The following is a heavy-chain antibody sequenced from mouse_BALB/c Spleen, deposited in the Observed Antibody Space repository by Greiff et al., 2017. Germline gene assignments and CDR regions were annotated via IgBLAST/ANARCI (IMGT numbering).Heavy chain of an antibody. CDR2: IYPGGGYT. D-gene: IGHD2-4*01. CDR1: GYTFTNYW. CDR3: ARSTMITGGYYFDY. V-gene: IGHV1-63*02. J-gene: IGHJ2*01. Sequence: QVQLQQSGAELVRPGTSVKISCKASGYTFTNYWLGWVKQRPGHGLEWIGDIYPGGGYTNYNEKFKGKATLTADTSSSTAYMQLSSLTSEDSAVYYCARSTMITGGYYFDYWGQGTTLTVSS.